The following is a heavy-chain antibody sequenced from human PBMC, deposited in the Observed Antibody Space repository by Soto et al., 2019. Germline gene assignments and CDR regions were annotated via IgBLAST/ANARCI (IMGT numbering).Heavy chain of an antibody. CDR2: IYHSGST. CDR1: GGSISSSNW. CDR3: ARESSAVAGDYFDY. Sequence: PSETLSLTCAVSGGSISSSNWWSWVRQPPGKGLEWIGEIYHSGSTNYNPSLKSRVTISVDKSKNQFSLKLSSVTAADTAVYYCARESSAVAGDYFDYWGQGTLVTVSS. V-gene: IGHV4-4*02. J-gene: IGHJ4*02. D-gene: IGHD6-19*01.